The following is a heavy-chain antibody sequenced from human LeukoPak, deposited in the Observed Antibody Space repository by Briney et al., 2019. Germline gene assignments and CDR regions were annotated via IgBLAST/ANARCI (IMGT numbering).Heavy chain of an antibody. CDR2: IYYSGST. J-gene: IGHJ6*02. V-gene: IGHV4-59*08. Sequence: SSETLTLTCTVSGDSFSSYYLRWIRQPPGKGLEWIGHIYYSGSTNYNPSLKSRVTISVDTSENHFPLKLSSVTAADTAVYYCARRRQEYGMDVWGQGTTVTVSS. CDR1: GDSFSSYY. CDR3: ARRRQEYGMDV.